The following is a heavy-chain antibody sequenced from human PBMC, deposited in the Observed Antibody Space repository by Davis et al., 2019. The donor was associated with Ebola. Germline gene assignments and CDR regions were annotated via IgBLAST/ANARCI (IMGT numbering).Heavy chain of an antibody. V-gene: IGHV6-1*01. Sequence: HSQTLSLTCAISGDSVSSGGWNWIRQSPSRGLEWLGRTYYSSKWYNDYAVSVKSRITINPDTSKNQFSLQLNSVTPEDTALYYCAGGWLRAGMDVWGEGTTVTVSS. CDR2: TYYSSKWYN. D-gene: IGHD5-18*01. CDR1: GDSVSSGG. J-gene: IGHJ6*04. CDR3: AGGWLRAGMDV.